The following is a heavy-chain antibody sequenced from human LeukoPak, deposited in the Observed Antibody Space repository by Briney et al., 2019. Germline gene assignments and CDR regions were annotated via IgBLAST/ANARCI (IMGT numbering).Heavy chain of an antibody. CDR2: ISAYSGDT. Sequence: GASVKVSCKASGYTFTSYGISWVRQAPGQGLEWMGWISAYSGDTNYAQKFQGRATMTTDTSTSTAYMELRSLSSDDTAVYYCARAVRIAVAGTGVYYYGMDVWGQGTTVTVSS. J-gene: IGHJ6*02. D-gene: IGHD6-19*01. CDR1: GYTFTSYG. CDR3: ARAVRIAVAGTGVYYYGMDV. V-gene: IGHV1-18*01.